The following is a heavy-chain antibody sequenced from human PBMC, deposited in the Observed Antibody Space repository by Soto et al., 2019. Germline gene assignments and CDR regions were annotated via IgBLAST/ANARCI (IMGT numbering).Heavy chain of an antibody. CDR3: ARRRGARRSLYYYGMDG. Sequence: SETLSLTCIVSGGSVSSSSYYRSRIRQPPGKGLEWIGYIYHSGSTNYNPSLKSRVTISVDTSKNEFSLKLSSVTAADTAVYYCARRRGARRSLYYYGMDGWGQGTTVTVCS. CDR1: GGSVSSSSYY. V-gene: IGHV4-61*01. J-gene: IGHJ6*02. D-gene: IGHD3-16*01. CDR2: IYHSGST.